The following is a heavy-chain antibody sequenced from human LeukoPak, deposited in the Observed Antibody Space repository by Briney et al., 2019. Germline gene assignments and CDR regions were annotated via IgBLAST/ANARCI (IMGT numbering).Heavy chain of an antibody. J-gene: IGHJ4*02. CDR2: ILSEGGDK. CDR1: VFTFSSYD. Sequence: GKSLRLSCAASVFTFSSYDMHWVRHAPDEGRGWVAVILSEGGDKYYRYSVKGRFTISRDNSTNTMYLQIKSLRDEDTAAYYCAKGSATTVVTLDYWGPGTLVTASS. CDR3: AKGSATTVVTLDY. D-gene: IGHD4-23*01. V-gene: IGHV3-30*18.